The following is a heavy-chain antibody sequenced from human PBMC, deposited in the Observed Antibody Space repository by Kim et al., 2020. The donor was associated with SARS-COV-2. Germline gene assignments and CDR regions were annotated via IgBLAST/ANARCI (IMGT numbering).Heavy chain of an antibody. D-gene: IGHD3-22*01. V-gene: IGHV3-30-3*01. CDR3: ARDRITMIVVASRAFDY. CDR2: ISYDGSNK. Sequence: GGSLRLSCAASGFTFSSYAMHWVRQAPGKGLEWVAVISYDGSNKYYADSVKGRFTISRDNSKNTLYLQMNSLRAEDTAVYYCARDRITMIVVASRAFDY. J-gene: IGHJ4*01. CDR1: GFTFSSYA.